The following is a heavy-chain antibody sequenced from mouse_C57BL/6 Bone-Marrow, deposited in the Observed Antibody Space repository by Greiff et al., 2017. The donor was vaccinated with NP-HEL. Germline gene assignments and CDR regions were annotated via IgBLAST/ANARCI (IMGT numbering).Heavy chain of an antibody. V-gene: IGHV5-2*01. CDR1: EYEFPSHD. D-gene: IGHD1-1*01. CDR3: ARGTTPYFDV. J-gene: IGHJ1*03. CDR2: INSDGGST. Sequence: EVKLMESGGGLVQPGESLKLSCESNEYEFPSHDMSWVRKTPEKRLELVAAINSDGGSTYYPDTMDSRFIISRDNTKKTLYLQMSSVRSEDTALYYCARGTTPYFDVWGTGTTVTVSS.